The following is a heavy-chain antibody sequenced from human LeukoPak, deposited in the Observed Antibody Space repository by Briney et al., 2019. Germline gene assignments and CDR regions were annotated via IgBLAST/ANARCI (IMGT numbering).Heavy chain of an antibody. J-gene: IGHJ3*02. V-gene: IGHV3-64*01. Sequence: GGSLRLSCAASGFTFSNYAMHWVRQAPGKGLEYVSTVSSNGYSTYYTNSVKGRFTISRDNSKNTLYLQMGSLRAEDMAVYYCARVKVSGAFDIWGQGTMVTVSS. CDR3: ARVKVSGAFDI. CDR1: GFTFSNYA. CDR2: VSSNGYST. D-gene: IGHD1-14*01.